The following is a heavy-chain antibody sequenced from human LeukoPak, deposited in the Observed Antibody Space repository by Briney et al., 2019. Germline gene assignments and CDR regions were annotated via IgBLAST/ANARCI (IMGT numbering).Heavy chain of an antibody. J-gene: IGHJ3*02. V-gene: IGHV1-2*02. CDR2: INPNSGGT. CDR3: ARGFDSSGLDAFDI. Sequence: ASVKVSCKPSGYTFTGYYMHWVRQAPGQGLEWMGWINPNSGGTNYAQKFQGRVTMTRDTSISTAYMALSRLRSDDTAVYYCARGFDSSGLDAFDIWGQGTMVTVSS. CDR1: GYTFTGYY. D-gene: IGHD6-19*01.